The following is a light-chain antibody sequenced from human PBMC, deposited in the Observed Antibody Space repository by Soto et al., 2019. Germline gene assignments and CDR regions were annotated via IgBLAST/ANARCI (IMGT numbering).Light chain of an antibody. V-gene: IGKV1-39*01. J-gene: IGKJ1*01. CDR3: QQSYSTPRR. CDR2: RAS. CDR1: QSISSY. Sequence: DIQMTQSRSSLFACVGDRVTSTCRASQSISSYLDWYQLKPGKAPTLLIYRASSLHNGVPSRFSCSGSGTDFTLTISSLQPEDFATYYCQQSYSTPRRFGQATKV.